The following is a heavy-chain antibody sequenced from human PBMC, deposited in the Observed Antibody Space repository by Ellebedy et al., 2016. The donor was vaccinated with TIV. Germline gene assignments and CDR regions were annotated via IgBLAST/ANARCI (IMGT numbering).Heavy chain of an antibody. V-gene: IGHV4-59*01. CDR1: GASISTSY. CDR3: ARDRRGSYDY. D-gene: IGHD3-10*01. CDR2: TSNTGRT. Sequence: MPSETLSLTCTVSGASISTSYWSWIRQTPGKGLEWIGYTSNTGRTNYNPSLQSRVTISVETSRNQPSLKLTSVTAADTAVYSCARDRRGSYDYWGQGTLITVSS. J-gene: IGHJ4*02.